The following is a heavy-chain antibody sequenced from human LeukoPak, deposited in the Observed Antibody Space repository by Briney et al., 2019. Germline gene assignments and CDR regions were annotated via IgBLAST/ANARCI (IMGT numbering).Heavy chain of an antibody. D-gene: IGHD3-16*02. CDR3: ARDNSVGDIAWWFDP. CDR1: GYTFTSYY. V-gene: IGHV1-46*01. Sequence: ASVKVSCKASGYTFTSYYMHWVRQAPGQGLEWMGIINPSGGSTSCAQKFQGRVTMTRDMSTTTDYMELSSLRSEDTAVYYCARDNSVGDIAWWFDPWGQGTLVTVSS. CDR2: INPSGGST. J-gene: IGHJ5*02.